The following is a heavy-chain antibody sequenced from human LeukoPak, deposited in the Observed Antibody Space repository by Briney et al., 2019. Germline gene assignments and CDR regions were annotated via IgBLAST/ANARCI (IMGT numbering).Heavy chain of an antibody. V-gene: IGHV4-34*01. CDR2: INHSGST. CDR3: ARPHYCSSTSCSDAFEI. CDR1: GGSFSAYY. D-gene: IGHD2-2*01. Sequence: PSETLSLTCAVYGGSFSAYYWSWIRQPPGKGLEWIGEINHSGSTNYNPSLKSRVTISVDTSKNQFSLRLSSVTAADTAVYYCARPHYCSSTSCSDAFEIWGQGTMVSVSS. J-gene: IGHJ3*02.